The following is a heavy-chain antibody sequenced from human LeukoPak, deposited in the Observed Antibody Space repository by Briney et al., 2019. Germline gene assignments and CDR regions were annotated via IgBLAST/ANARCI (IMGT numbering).Heavy chain of an antibody. D-gene: IGHD1-26*01. Sequence: GGSLRLSCAASGFTFDDYTMHWVRQAPGKGLEWVSLISWDGGSTYYADSAKGRFTISRDNSKNSLYLQMNSLRTEDTALYYCAKDYSGSPGAFQHWGQGTLVTVSS. V-gene: IGHV3-43*01. CDR1: GFTFDDYT. CDR3: AKDYSGSPGAFQH. J-gene: IGHJ1*01. CDR2: ISWDGGST.